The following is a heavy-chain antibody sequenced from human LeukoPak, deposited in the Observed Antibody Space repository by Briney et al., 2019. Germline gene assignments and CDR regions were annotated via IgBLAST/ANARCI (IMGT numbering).Heavy chain of an antibody. J-gene: IGHJ4*02. CDR1: GDSISSSYYY. CDR2: IYYTGST. CDR3: ARGYCNGGYCLPHY. V-gene: IGHV4-39*01. Sequence: PSETLSLTCTVSGDSISSSYYYWGRIRQPPGKGLEWIGTIYYTGSTYYNPSLKSRVTISVDTSNNQFSLKLSSVTATDTAVYFCARGYCNGGYCLPHYWGQGTLVTVSS. D-gene: IGHD2-15*01.